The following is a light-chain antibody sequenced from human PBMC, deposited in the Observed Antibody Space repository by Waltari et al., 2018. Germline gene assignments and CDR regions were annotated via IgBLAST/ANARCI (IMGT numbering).Light chain of an antibody. V-gene: IGKV1-39*01. Sequence: DIQMTQSPSPLSASVGDEVTITCRASRSISSYLNWYQQKPGKSPKVLIYGASNLQSGVPSRFSCSGFGTDFTLTISSLQPEDFATFYCQQSFSPPWTFGQGTKVEIK. CDR2: GAS. CDR1: RSISSY. CDR3: QQSFSPPWT. J-gene: IGKJ1*01.